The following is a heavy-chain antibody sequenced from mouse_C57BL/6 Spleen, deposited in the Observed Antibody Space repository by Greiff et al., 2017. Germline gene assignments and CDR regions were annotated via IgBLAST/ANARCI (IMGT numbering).Heavy chain of an antibody. V-gene: IGHV1-5*01. CDR2: IYPGNSDT. J-gene: IGHJ3*01. CDR1: GYTFTSYW. Sequence: VQLQQSGTVLARPGASVKMSCKTSGYTFTSYWMHWVKQRPGQGLEWIGAIYPGNSDTSYNQKFKGKAKLTAVTSASTAYMELSSLTNEDSAVYYCTSGIYYDYDGGFAYWGQGTLVTVSA. D-gene: IGHD2-4*01. CDR3: TSGIYYDYDGGFAY.